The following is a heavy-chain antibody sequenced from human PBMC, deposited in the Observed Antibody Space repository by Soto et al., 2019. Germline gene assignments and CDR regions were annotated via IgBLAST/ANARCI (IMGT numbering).Heavy chain of an antibody. CDR1: GGSISSSSFN. V-gene: IGHV4-39*01. Sequence: QLQLQESGPGLVKPSETLSLTCTVSGGSISSSSFNWGWIRQPPGKGLEWIGRIYYSGSTYYSPSLKSRGTISVDTSKNQFSLKLSSVTAADTAVYYCARRERAAGTDWWFDPWGQGTPVTVSS. CDR3: ARRERAAGTDWWFDP. D-gene: IGHD6-13*01. J-gene: IGHJ5*02. CDR2: IYYSGST.